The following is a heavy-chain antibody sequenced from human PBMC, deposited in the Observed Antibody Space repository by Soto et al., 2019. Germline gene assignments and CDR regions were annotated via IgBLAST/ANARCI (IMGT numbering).Heavy chain of an antibody. CDR1: GGFVSSGSYY. V-gene: IGHV4-61*01. J-gene: IGHJ3*02. D-gene: IGHD1-1*01. CDR3: ARVERGTATTVVDAFDI. CDR2: MSHSGGT. Sequence: ETLSLTCAVYGGFVSSGSYYWSWIRQPPGKGLEWIGEMSHSGGTHFNPSLKSRVTISVDTSKNQFSLKMTSVTAADTALYYCARVERGTATTVVDAFDIWGPGTMVTVSS.